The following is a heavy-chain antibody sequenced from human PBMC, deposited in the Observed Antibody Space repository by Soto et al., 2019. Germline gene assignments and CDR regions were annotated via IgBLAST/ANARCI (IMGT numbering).Heavy chain of an antibody. CDR1: GYTFTSYY. J-gene: IGHJ6*02. Sequence: GASVKVSCKASGYTFTSYYMHWVRQAPGQGLEWMGIINPSGGSTSYAQKFQGRVTMTRDTSTSTVYMELSSLRSEDTAVYYCARDEAYCGGDCYPDYYYYYGMDVWGQGTTVTVSS. D-gene: IGHD2-21*02. CDR2: INPSGGST. CDR3: ARDEAYCGGDCYPDYYYYYGMDV. V-gene: IGHV1-46*01.